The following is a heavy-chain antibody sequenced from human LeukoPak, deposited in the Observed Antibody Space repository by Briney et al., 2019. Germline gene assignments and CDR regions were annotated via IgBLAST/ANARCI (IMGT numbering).Heavy chain of an antibody. CDR2: IKQDGSEK. CDR3: AKGDSGSYFAAFDL. Sequence: PGGSLRLSCAASGFTFSSYWMSWVRQAPGKGLEWVANIKQDGSEKYYVDSVKGRFTISRDNAKNSLYLQMNSLRAEDTAVYYCAKGDSGSYFAAFDLWGQGTMVTVSS. V-gene: IGHV3-7*01. CDR1: GFTFSSYW. D-gene: IGHD1-26*01. J-gene: IGHJ3*01.